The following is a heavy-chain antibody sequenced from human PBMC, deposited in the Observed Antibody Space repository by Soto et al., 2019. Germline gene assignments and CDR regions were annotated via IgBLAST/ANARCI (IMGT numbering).Heavy chain of an antibody. J-gene: IGHJ4*02. CDR3: SRSLNS. CDR2: INQDGSEK. CDR1: GFTFSTYW. V-gene: IGHV3-7*01. Sequence: EVQLMESGGGLVQPGGSLRLSCAASGFTFSTYWMDWVRQTPGKGLEWVANINQDGSEKNYVDSVKGRFTICRDNAKNSVYLQMSSLTAEDSALYYCSRSLNSWGQGTLVTVSS.